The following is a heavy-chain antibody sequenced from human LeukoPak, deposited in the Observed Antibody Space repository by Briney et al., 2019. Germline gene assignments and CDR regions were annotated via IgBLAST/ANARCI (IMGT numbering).Heavy chain of an antibody. CDR1: GGSISSGGYS. J-gene: IGHJ4*02. D-gene: IGHD3-22*01. Sequence: KSSETLSLTCAVSGGSISSGGYSWSWIRQPPGKGLEWIGYIYHSGSTHYNPSLKSRVTISVDRSKNQFSLKLSSVTAADTAVYYCARLNYYDSSGPFDYWGQGNLVTVSS. V-gene: IGHV4-30-2*01. CDR3: ARLNYYDSSGPFDY. CDR2: IYHSGST.